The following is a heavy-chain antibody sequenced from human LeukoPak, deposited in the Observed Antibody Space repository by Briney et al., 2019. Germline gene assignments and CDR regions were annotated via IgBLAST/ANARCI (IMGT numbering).Heavy chain of an antibody. CDR3: ARAYSSSWYSY. CDR1: GGSFSGYY. CDR2: INHSGST. D-gene: IGHD6-13*01. V-gene: IGHV4-34*01. Sequence: PSETLSLTCAVYGGSFSGYYWSWIRQPPGKGLEWIGEINHSGSTNYNPSLKSRATISVDTSKNQFSLKLSSVTAADTAVYYCARAYSSSWYSYWGQGTLVTVSS. J-gene: IGHJ4*02.